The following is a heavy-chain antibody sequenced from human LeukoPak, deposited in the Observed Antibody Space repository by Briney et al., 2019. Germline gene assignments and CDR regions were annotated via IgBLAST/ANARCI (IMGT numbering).Heavy chain of an antibody. Sequence: ASVKVSCKASGGTFSSYAISWVRQAPGQGLEWMGRIIPILGIANYAQKFQGRVTMTEDTSTDTAYMELSSLRSEDTAVYYCATEGVRGVSYYYYGMDVWGQGTTVTVSS. J-gene: IGHJ6*02. CDR2: IIPILGIA. CDR3: ATEGVRGVSYYYYGMDV. D-gene: IGHD3-10*01. CDR1: GGTFSSYA. V-gene: IGHV1-69*04.